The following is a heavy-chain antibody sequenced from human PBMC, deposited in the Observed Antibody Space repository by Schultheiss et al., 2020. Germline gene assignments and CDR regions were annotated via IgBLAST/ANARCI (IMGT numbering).Heavy chain of an antibody. Sequence: GGSLRLSCAASGFTFYSYAMTWVRQAPGKGLEWVSAISGSGGSTYYADSVKGRFTISRDNSKNTLYLQMNSLRAEDTAVYYCAKGSSGNAGYFDYWGQGTLVTVSS. CDR3: AKGSSGNAGYFDY. V-gene: IGHV3-23*01. CDR2: ISGSGGST. J-gene: IGHJ4*02. CDR1: GFTFYSYA. D-gene: IGHD3-22*01.